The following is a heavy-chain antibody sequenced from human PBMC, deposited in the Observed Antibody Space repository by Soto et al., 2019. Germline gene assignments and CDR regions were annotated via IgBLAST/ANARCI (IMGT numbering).Heavy chain of an antibody. J-gene: IGHJ4*02. CDR2: INHSGST. Sequence: SETLSLTCAVYGGSFSGYYWSWIRQPPGKGLEWIGEINHSGSTNYNPSLKGRVTISVDTSKNQFSLKLSSVTAADTAVYYCARGRGGIAAAGTGYFDYWGQGTLVTVSS. D-gene: IGHD6-13*01. CDR3: ARGRGGIAAAGTGYFDY. CDR1: GGSFSGYY. V-gene: IGHV4-34*01.